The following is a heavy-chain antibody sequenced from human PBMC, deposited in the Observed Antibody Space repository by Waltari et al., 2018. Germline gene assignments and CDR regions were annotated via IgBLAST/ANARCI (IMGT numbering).Heavy chain of an antibody. CDR1: GGSISSYY. CDR2: IYYSGST. J-gene: IGHJ3*02. CDR3: ARAKILLWFGADAFDI. V-gene: IGHV4-59*01. D-gene: IGHD3-10*01. Sequence: QVQLQESGPGLVKPSETLSLTCTVSGGSISSYYWSWIRQPPGKGLEWIGYIYYSGSTNHNPSLKSRVTISVDTSKNQFSLKLSSVTAADTAVYYCARAKILLWFGADAFDIWGQGTMVTVSS.